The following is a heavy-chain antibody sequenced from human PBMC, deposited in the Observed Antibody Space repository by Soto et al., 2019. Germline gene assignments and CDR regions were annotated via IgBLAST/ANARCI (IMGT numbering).Heavy chain of an antibody. D-gene: IGHD3-22*01. CDR3: ARRKVDYYDSSGHHDYFDY. CDR1: GYTFTDYY. Sequence: QVQLVQSGAAVKKPGASVKVSCKASGYTFTDYYVHWVRQAPGQGLEWMGWINPNSGGTKSAQKFQGRVTMTRDTSISTAYMELSRLRSDDPAVYYCARRKVDYYDSSGHHDYFDYWGQGTLVTVSS. J-gene: IGHJ4*02. CDR2: INPNSGGT. V-gene: IGHV1-2*02.